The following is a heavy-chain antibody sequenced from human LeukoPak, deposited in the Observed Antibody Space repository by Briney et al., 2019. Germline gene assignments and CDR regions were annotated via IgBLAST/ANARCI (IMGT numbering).Heavy chain of an antibody. Sequence: SVKVSCKASGGTFSSYAISWVRQAPGQGLEWMGGIIPIFGTANYAQKFQGRVTITADESTSTAYMELSSLRPEDTAVYYCARGVTIFAPYDFDYWGQGTLVTVSS. D-gene: IGHD3-3*01. J-gene: IGHJ4*02. CDR1: GGTFSSYA. CDR2: IIPIFGTA. CDR3: ARGVTIFAPYDFDY. V-gene: IGHV1-69*13.